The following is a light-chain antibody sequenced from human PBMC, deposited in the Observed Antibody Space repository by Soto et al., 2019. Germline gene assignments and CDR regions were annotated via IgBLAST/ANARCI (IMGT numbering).Light chain of an antibody. Sequence: QSVLTQPRSVSGSPGQSVTISCTGTSSDVGAYNYVSWYQQHPGKAPKLMIYDVSKRPSGVPDRFSGSKSGNTASLTISGLQADDGAEYYCCSYAGILFVSGTGTKLTVL. V-gene: IGLV2-11*01. CDR2: DVS. CDR1: SSDVGAYNY. J-gene: IGLJ1*01. CDR3: CSYAGILFV.